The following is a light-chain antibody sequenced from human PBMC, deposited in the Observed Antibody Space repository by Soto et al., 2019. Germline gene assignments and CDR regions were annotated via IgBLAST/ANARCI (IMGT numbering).Light chain of an antibody. CDR2: DVS. J-gene: IGLJ1*01. CDR3: SSYTSSTSYG. CDR1: SSDVGGYNS. Sequence: QSALTQPASVSGSPGQSIPISCTETSSDVGGYNSVSWYQQYPGKAPKLMIHDVSNRPSGVSNRFSSSKSGNTASLTISGLQAENEADYYCSSYTSSTSYGFGSGTKVTVL. V-gene: IGLV2-14*01.